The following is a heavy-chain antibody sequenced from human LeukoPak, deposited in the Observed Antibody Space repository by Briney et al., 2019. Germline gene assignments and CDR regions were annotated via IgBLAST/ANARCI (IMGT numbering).Heavy chain of an antibody. V-gene: IGHV4-61*01. CDR3: ARNGDYAWFDP. D-gene: IGHD4-17*01. J-gene: IGHJ5*02. Sequence: SETLSLTCTVSGGSVSSGRYYWSWIRQPPGKGLEWIGYISYSGSTYYNPSLKSRVTISVDRSKNQFSLKLSSVTAADTAVYYCARNGDYAWFDPWGQGTLVTVSS. CDR1: GGSVSSGRYY. CDR2: ISYSGST.